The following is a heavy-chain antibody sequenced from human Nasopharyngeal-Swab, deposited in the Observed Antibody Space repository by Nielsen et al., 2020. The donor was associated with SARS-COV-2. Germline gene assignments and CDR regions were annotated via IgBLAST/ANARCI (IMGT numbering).Heavy chain of an antibody. CDR3: ARVPVRGVAFDI. V-gene: IGHV4-59*01. J-gene: IGHJ3*02. CDR1: GGSISSYY. CDR2: IYYSGST. D-gene: IGHD3-10*01. Sequence: GSLRLSCAVYGGSISSYYWSWIRQPPGKGLEWIGYIYYSGSTNYNPSLKSRVTISVDTSKNQFSLKLSSVTAADTAMYYCARVPVRGVAFDIWGQGTMVTVSS.